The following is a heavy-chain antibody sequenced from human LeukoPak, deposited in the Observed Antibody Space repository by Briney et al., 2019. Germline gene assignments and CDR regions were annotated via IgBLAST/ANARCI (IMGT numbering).Heavy chain of an antibody. D-gene: IGHD3/OR15-3a*01. J-gene: IGHJ5*02. CDR1: GFTFGSFW. V-gene: IGHV3-7*01. Sequence: GGSLRLSCAGSGFTFGSFWMNWVRQAPGKGLEWVAHINQDGSEKYYVDTLRGRFTISRDNAKNSLFLQMNSLRADDTAVYYCARDLDYYATDQWGQGTLVTVSS. CDR2: INQDGSEK. CDR3: ARDLDYYATDQ.